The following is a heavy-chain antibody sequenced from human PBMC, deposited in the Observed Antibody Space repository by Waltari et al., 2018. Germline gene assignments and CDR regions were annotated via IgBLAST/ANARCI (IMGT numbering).Heavy chain of an antibody. CDR1: GYTFTGYY. V-gene: IGHV1-2*02. J-gene: IGHJ6*02. Sequence: QVHLMQSGAEVKKPGASVKVSCKTSGYTFTGYYMHWVRQAPGQGLEWMGRVNPNRGDTNYAQKFQGRVTMTRDTSISTAYMELSRLRSDDAAVYFCARELLVVTSPYYGLDVWGQGTTVTVSS. CDR2: VNPNRGDT. D-gene: IGHD2-15*01. CDR3: ARELLVVTSPYYGLDV.